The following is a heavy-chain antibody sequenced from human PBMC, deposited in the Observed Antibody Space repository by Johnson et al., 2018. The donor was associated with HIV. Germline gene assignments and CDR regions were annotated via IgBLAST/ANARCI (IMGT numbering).Heavy chain of an antibody. CDR2: IRYDGSNK. D-gene: IGHD2-8*01. CDR1: GFTFSSYG. Sequence: QVQLVESGGGLVQPGGSLRLSCAASGFTFSSYGMHWVRQAPGKGLEWVAFIRYDGSNKYYADSVKGRFTISRDTAKNSLFLQMNRLRAEDTALYYCAREGGYCTDGVCYFAFDIWGQGTMVTVSS. J-gene: IGHJ3*02. V-gene: IGHV3-30*02. CDR3: AREGGYCTDGVCYFAFDI.